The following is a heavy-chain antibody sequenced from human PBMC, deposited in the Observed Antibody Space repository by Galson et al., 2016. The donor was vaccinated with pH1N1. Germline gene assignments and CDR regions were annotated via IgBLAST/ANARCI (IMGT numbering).Heavy chain of an antibody. D-gene: IGHD2-15*01. V-gene: IGHV4-38-2*02. Sequence: SETLSLTCNVSGYSISNGYYWGWVRQPPGKGLEWIGSVYHSGHTYYTPSLQSRVTVSVDTSKNQFSLPLTSVTAADTAVYYFARNIGYSRGYYFDFWGQGTLLTVSS. CDR3: ARNIGYSRGYYFDF. CDR1: GYSISNGYY. CDR2: VYHSGHT. J-gene: IGHJ4*02.